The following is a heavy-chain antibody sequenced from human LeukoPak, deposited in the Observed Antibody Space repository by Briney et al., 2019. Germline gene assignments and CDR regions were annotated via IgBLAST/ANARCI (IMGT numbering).Heavy chain of an antibody. J-gene: IGHJ5*02. Sequence: GASVKVSCKASGYTFTGYYMHWVRQAPGQGLEWMGWINPNSGGTNYAQKFQGRVTMTRDTSISTAYMELSRLRSDDTAVYYCARVGRITIFGVVRRHPNWFDPWGQGTLVTVSS. CDR2: INPNSGGT. D-gene: IGHD3-3*01. CDR1: GYTFTGYY. V-gene: IGHV1-2*02. CDR3: ARVGRITIFGVVRRHPNWFDP.